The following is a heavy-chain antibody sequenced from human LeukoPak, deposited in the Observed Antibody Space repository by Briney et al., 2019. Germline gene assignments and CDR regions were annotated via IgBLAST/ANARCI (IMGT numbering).Heavy chain of an antibody. CDR3: ARSGYSYGSDY. Sequence: SETLSLTCAVYGGSFGGYYWSWIRQPPGKGLEWIGEINHSGSTNYNPSLKGRVTISVDTSKNQFSLELSSVTAADTAVYYCARSGYSYGSDYWGQGTLVTVSS. V-gene: IGHV4-34*01. CDR2: INHSGST. D-gene: IGHD5-18*01. CDR1: GGSFGGYY. J-gene: IGHJ4*02.